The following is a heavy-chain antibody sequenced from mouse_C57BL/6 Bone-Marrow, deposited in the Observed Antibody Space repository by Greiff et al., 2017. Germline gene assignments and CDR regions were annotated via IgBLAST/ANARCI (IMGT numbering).Heavy chain of an antibody. Sequence: QVQLQQSGAELVRPGTSVKVSCKASGYAFTNYLIEWVKQRPGQGLEWIGVINPGSGGTNYNEKFKGKATLTADKSSSTAYMQLSSLTSEDSAVYFGARGDYYGSLYFDVWGTGTTVTVSS. D-gene: IGHD1-1*01. J-gene: IGHJ1*03. CDR3: ARGDYYGSLYFDV. V-gene: IGHV1-54*01. CDR2: INPGSGGT. CDR1: GYAFTNYL.